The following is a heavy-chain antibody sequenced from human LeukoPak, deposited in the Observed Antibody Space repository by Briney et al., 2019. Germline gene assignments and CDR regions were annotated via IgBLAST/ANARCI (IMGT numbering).Heavy chain of an antibody. V-gene: IGHV4-59*08. J-gene: IGHJ4*02. CDR3: ARQVPITGYYFDY. CDR1: GGSISSYY. Sequence: SETLSLTCTVSGGSISSYYWSWIRQPPGKGLEWIGYIYYSGSTNYNPSLKSRVTISVDTSKNQFSLKLSFVTAADTAVYYCARQVPITGYYFDYWGQGTLVTVSS. D-gene: IGHD1-20*01. CDR2: IYYSGST.